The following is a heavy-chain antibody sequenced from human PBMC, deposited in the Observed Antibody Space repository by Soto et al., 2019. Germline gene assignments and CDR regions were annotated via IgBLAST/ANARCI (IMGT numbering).Heavy chain of an antibody. CDR3: AREYSMSRYSYYFDY. Sequence: QVQLQESGPGLVKPSETLSLTCTVSGGSISSYYWNWIRQPPGKGLEWIGYIYHSGSTNYNPSLTGRVTISLDTSKSQVALKLSSVTAADTAVYYCAREYSMSRYSYYFDYWGQGALVTVSS. J-gene: IGHJ4*02. CDR2: IYHSGST. D-gene: IGHD6-13*01. V-gene: IGHV4-59*01. CDR1: GGSISSYY.